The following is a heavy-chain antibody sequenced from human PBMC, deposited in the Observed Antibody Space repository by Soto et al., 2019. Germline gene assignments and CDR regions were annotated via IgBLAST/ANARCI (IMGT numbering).Heavy chain of an antibody. CDR3: ARHFTYYYGSGSYYEGYFDY. D-gene: IGHD3-10*01. J-gene: IGHJ4*02. V-gene: IGHV4-39*01. CDR2: IYYSGST. CDR1: GGSISSSSYY. Sequence: SETLSLTCTVSGGSISSSSYYWGWIRQPPGKGLEWIGSIYYSGSTYYNPSLKSRVTISVDTSKNQFSLKLSSVTAADTAVYYCARHFTYYYGSGSYYEGYFDYWGQGTLVTVSS.